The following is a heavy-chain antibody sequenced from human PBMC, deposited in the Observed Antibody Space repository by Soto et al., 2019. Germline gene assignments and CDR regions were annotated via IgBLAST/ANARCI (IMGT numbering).Heavy chain of an antibody. D-gene: IGHD5-12*01. CDR2: FYYSGNN. Sequence: QVHLQESGPGLVKPSQTLSLTCTVSGVSITSGDYYWSWIRQSPGKGLEWIGYFYYSGNNYYNPSLKSRVTISLDTSKNQFSLDLSSVKDAATAVDYLARGKGGYAVWGQGALVTVSS. J-gene: IGHJ4*02. CDR3: ARGKGGYAV. CDR1: GVSITSGDYY. V-gene: IGHV4-30-4*01.